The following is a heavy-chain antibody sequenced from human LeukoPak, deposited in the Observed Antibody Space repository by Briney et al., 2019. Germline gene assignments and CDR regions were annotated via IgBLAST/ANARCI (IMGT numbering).Heavy chain of an antibody. Sequence: GGSLRLSCAASGFTFSSQWMSWVRQAPGKGLEWVANVNQGGTEKYYVDSVKGRFTISRDNAENSLYLQMNSLRAEDTAVYYCARDFGQWLVPRGFDYWGQGTLVTVSS. V-gene: IGHV3-7*01. CDR2: VNQGGTEK. CDR1: GFTFSSQW. CDR3: ARDFGQWLVPRGFDY. J-gene: IGHJ4*02. D-gene: IGHD6-19*01.